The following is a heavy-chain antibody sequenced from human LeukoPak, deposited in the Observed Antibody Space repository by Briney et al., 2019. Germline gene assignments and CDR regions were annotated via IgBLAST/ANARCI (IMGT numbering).Heavy chain of an antibody. V-gene: IGHV5-51*01. D-gene: IGHD1-26*01. J-gene: IGHJ5*02. CDR3: ARRGRGDWFDP. CDR2: IWPGDSDT. Sequence: GESLKISCKGSGYSFTSHWIGWVRQMPGKGLECMGIIWPGDSDTRYSPSFQGQVTISADKTISTVYLQWSSLKVSDTAIYYCARRGRGDWFDPWGQGTLVTVSS. CDR1: GYSFTSHW.